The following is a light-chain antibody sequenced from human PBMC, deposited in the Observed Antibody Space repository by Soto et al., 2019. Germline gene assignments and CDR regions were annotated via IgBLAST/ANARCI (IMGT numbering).Light chain of an antibody. CDR2: EGS. Sequence: QSVLTQPASVSGSPGQSITISCTGTSSDVGSYNLVSWYQQHPGKAPKLMIYEGSKRPSGVSNHFSGSKSGNTASLTISGLQAEDEADYYCCSYAGIYVFGTGTKVTVL. CDR1: SSDVGSYNL. V-gene: IGLV2-23*01. J-gene: IGLJ1*01. CDR3: CSYAGIYV.